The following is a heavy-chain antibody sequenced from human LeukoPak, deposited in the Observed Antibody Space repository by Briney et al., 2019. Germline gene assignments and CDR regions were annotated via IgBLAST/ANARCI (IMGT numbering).Heavy chain of an antibody. CDR1: GFPFTDYV. J-gene: IGHJ4*02. D-gene: IGHD2/OR15-2a*01. V-gene: IGHV3-30*03. CDR3: ARDTFLGGPDFLDY. CDR2: TSADESIK. Sequence: GGSLRLSCTVSGFPFTDYVIHWVRQAPGKGLEWVAVTSADESIKSYSDSVRGRFTISRDNFKNILYLQMDSLGLEDTAVYFCARDTFLGGPDFLDYWGRGTLVTVSS.